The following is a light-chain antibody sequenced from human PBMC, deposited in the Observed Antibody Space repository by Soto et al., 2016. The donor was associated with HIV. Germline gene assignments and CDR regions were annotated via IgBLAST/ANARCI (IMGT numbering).Light chain of an antibody. V-gene: IGKV1-8*01. Sequence: AIRMTQSPSSLSASTGDRVTITCRASEGISSYLAWYQQKPGKAPQLLIYDASTLKSGVPSRFSGSGSGTDLTLTIRGLQSEDFATYYCQQYYSHPWTFGQGTKVEMK. CDR1: EGISSY. CDR2: DAS. J-gene: IGKJ1*01. CDR3: QQYYSHPWT.